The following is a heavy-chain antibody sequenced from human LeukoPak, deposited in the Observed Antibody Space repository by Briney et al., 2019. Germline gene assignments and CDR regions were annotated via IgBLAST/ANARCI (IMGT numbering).Heavy chain of an antibody. CDR2: ISSGSSSV. CDR3: ARDSIAAAGTRDY. J-gene: IGHJ4*02. Sequence: GGSLRLSCSASGFTFSAYTMNWVRQAPGQGLEWVSYISSGSSSVYYADSVKGRFTISRDNAKSSLYLQMNSLRAEDTAVYYCARDSIAAAGTRDYWGQGTLVTVSS. CDR1: GFTFSAYT. D-gene: IGHD6-13*01. V-gene: IGHV3-48*04.